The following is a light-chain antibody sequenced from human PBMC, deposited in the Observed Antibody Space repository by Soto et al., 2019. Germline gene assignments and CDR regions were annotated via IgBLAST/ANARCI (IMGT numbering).Light chain of an antibody. CDR3: MQGTHWPPYS. J-gene: IGKJ2*03. CDR1: QSLVYRDGNTY. V-gene: IGKV2-30*01. CDR2: KVS. Sequence: VVLTQSPLSLPVTLGQPASISCRSSQSLVYRDGNTYLNCFQQRPGQSPRRLIYKVSDRDSGVPDRFSGSGSCSDFTLKISRLEAEDVGVYYCMQGTHWPPYSFGQGTKLQIK.